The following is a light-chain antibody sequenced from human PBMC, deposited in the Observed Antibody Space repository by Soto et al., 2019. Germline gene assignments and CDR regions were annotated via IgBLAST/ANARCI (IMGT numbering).Light chain of an antibody. V-gene: IGKV3-11*01. J-gene: IGKJ4*01. Sequence: IVLTQSPATLSLSPGERATLSCRASQSVGSYLAWYQQKPGQAPRLLIYDASTRASGIPARFSGSGSGTDFTLTISSLEPEDFAVYYCQQRSNWLTFGGGTKVDIK. CDR2: DAS. CDR1: QSVGSY. CDR3: QQRSNWLT.